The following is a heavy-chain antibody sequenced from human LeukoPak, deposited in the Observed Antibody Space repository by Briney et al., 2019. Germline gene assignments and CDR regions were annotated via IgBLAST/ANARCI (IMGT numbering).Heavy chain of an antibody. D-gene: IGHD3-10*01. CDR1: GGSISSGGYY. CDR3: ARSYYGSGSYYDFDY. V-gene: IGHV4-31*03. J-gene: IGHJ4*02. CDR2: IYYSGST. Sequence: SETLSLTCTVSGGSISSGGYYWSWIRQHPGKGLEWIGYIYYSGSTYYNPSLKSRVTISVDTSKNQFSLKLSSVTAADTAVYYCARSYYGSGSYYDFDYWGQGTLVTVSS.